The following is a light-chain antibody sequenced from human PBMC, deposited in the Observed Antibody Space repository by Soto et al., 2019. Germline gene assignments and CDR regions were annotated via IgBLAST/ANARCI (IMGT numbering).Light chain of an antibody. Sequence: EIVLTQSPCTLSLSPGERATLSYRASQSVPRSYLAGYQQKPGQAPRLLIYGTSSRATGIPDRFSGSGSGTDFTLTISRLEPEDFAVFYCQQYGSSITFGQGTRLEIK. J-gene: IGKJ5*01. CDR2: GTS. CDR3: QQYGSSIT. V-gene: IGKV3-20*01. CDR1: QSVPRSY.